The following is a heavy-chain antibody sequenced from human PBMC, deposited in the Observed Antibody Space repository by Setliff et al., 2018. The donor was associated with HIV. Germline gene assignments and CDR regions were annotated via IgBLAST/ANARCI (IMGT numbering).Heavy chain of an antibody. CDR2: SSYSGST. V-gene: IGHV4-39*07. J-gene: IGHJ4*02. Sequence: SETLSLTCTVSGDSISSSSYYWGWIRQPPGKGLEWIGSSSYSGSTYYNPSLKSRVTISLDTSKNQFSLNLSSETAEDTAVYYCAGWPGYGWGSYRLDYWGQGTLVTVSS. CDR3: AGWPGYGWGSYRLDY. CDR1: GDSISSSSYY. D-gene: IGHD3-10*01.